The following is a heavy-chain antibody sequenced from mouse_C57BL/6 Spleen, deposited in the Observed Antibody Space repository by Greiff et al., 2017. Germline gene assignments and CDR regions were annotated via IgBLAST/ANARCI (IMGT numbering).Heavy chain of an antibody. Sequence: QVQLQQPGAELVKPGASVKLSCKASGYTFTSYWMHWVKQRPGQGLEWIGIIHPNSGSTNYNEKFKSKATLTVDKSSSTAYMQLSSLTSEDSAVYYCARGEVVAYWYFDVWGTGTTVTVSS. J-gene: IGHJ1*03. CDR3: ARGEVVAYWYFDV. D-gene: IGHD1-1*01. CDR2: IHPNSGST. V-gene: IGHV1-64*01. CDR1: GYTFTSYW.